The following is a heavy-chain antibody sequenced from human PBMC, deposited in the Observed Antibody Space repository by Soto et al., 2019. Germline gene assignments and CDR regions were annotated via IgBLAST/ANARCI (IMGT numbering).Heavy chain of an antibody. CDR1: GGSFRGYS. CDR3: ARAPMDDYGNYYDGMDV. Sequence: QVQLQQWGAGLLKPSETLSLTCGVSGGSFRGYSWNWIRQSPEKGLEWIGEINYRGITSYNPSLRSRVTISLDTSTNRFSLTLTSVTAADTAIYYCARAPMDDYGNYYDGMDVWRQGTTITVS. D-gene: IGHD4-17*01. J-gene: IGHJ6*02. CDR2: INYRGIT. V-gene: IGHV4-34*01.